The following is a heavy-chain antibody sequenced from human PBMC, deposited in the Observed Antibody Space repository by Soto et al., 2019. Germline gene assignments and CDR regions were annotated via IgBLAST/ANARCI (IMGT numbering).Heavy chain of an antibody. J-gene: IGHJ6*02. V-gene: IGHV3-72*01. CDR2: ITNKANSYTT. D-gene: IGHD5-12*01. CDR1: RLSLCIRE. CDR3: VSHRGYDGRHPYFYEYAMDV. Sequence: ASAACRLSLCIREMDGVRKAPGEGLEWIGRITNKANSYTTNYAASLKGRFTISRDDSKNSVYLHMNNLKIEDTAVYYCVSHRGYDGRHPYFYEYAMDVWGQGTTVTVSS.